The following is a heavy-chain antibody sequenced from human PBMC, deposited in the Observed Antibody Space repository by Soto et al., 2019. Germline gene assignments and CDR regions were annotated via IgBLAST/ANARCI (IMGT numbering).Heavy chain of an antibody. J-gene: IGHJ5*01. Sequence: GGSLRLSCAASGFTFSSYWMSWVRQAPGKGLEWVANIKQGGSEKYFVDSVKGRFTISRDNAKNSLYLQMNSLRAEDTAVYYCARDQGSSWYYRWFDYWGQGTLVTVSS. D-gene: IGHD6-13*01. CDR3: ARDQGSSWYYRWFDY. V-gene: IGHV3-7*05. CDR1: GFTFSSYW. CDR2: IKQGGSEK.